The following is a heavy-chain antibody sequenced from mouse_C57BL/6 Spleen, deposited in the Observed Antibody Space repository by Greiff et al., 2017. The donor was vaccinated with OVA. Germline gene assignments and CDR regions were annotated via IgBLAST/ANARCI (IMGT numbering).Heavy chain of an antibody. Sequence: QVQLQQSGAELVMPGASVKLSCKASGYTFTSYWMHWVKQRPGQGLEWIGEIDPSDSYTNYNQKFKGKSTLTVDKSSSTAYMQLSSLTSEDSAVYYGAREIYYYGSYYAMDYWGQGTSVTVSS. D-gene: IGHD1-1*01. V-gene: IGHV1-69*01. CDR2: IDPSDSYT. J-gene: IGHJ4*01. CDR1: GYTFTSYW. CDR3: AREIYYYGSYYAMDY.